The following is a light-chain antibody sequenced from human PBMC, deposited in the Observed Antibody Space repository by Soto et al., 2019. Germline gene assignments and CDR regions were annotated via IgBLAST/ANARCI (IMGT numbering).Light chain of an antibody. V-gene: IGLV1-51*01. CDR2: DNN. Sequence: QSALTQPPSVSAAPGQKVTISCSGSSSNIGNNYVSWYQQLPGTAPKLLIYDNNKRPSGIPDRFSGSKSGTSATLGITGLQTGDEADYYCGTWDSSLSGVVFGGGTKVNVL. CDR3: GTWDSSLSGVV. CDR1: SSNIGNNY. J-gene: IGLJ2*01.